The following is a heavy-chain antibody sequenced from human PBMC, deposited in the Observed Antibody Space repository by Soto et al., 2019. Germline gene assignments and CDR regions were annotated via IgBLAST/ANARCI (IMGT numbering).Heavy chain of an antibody. D-gene: IGHD6-25*01. Sequence: NPSETLSLTCTVSGGSINNYYWSWIRQPPGKGLEWIGFIYYSGRTSYNPSLKSRITVSVDTSMSQFSLKLNSVTAADTAVYYWARHGNTGSGYDAFDIWGQGTMVTVSS. CDR1: GGSINNYY. J-gene: IGHJ3*02. CDR2: IYYSGRT. CDR3: ARHGNTGSGYDAFDI. V-gene: IGHV4-59*08.